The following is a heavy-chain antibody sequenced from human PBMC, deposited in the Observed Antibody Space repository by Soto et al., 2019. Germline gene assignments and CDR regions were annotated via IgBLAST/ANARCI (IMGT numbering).Heavy chain of an antibody. CDR3: ARVAAACHYYYYGMDV. V-gene: IGHV1-69*12. D-gene: IGHD6-13*01. CDR1: GGTFSSYA. Sequence: QVQLVQSGAEVKKPGSSVKVSCKASGGTFSSYAISWVRQAPGQGLEWMGGIIPIFGTANYAQKFQGRVTITADESTSTSYMERSSLRSDDTAVYYCARVAAACHYYYYGMDVWGQGTTFTVSS. CDR2: IIPIFGTA. J-gene: IGHJ6*02.